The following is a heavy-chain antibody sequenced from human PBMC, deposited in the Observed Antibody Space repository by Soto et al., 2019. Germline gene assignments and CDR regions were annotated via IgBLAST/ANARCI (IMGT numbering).Heavy chain of an antibody. J-gene: IGHJ4*02. CDR1: GYTFTSYD. CDR3: ARVPPHSQNFDY. D-gene: IGHD1-26*01. CDR2: MNPNSGNT. Sequence: QVQLVQSGAEVKKPGASVKVSCKASGYTFTSYDINWVRQATGQGLEWMGWMNPNSGNTGYAQKFQGRVTMTRNSSISTAYMELSSLRSEVTAVYYCARVPPHSQNFDYWGQGTLVIVSS. V-gene: IGHV1-8*01.